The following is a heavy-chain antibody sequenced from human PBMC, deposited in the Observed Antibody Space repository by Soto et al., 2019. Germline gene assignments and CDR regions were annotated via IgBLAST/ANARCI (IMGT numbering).Heavy chain of an antibody. CDR1: GFTLSSYA. Sequence: EVQLLESGGDLVQPGRSLRLSCAASGFTLSSYAMSWVRQAPGKGLEWVSGISSSGAHIYYADSVKGRFTISRDISTNTLYLQMNSLGAEDTALYYCTKTFYGSGSSRAFDIWGQGTVVTVSS. V-gene: IGHV3-23*01. CDR2: ISSSGAHI. CDR3: TKTFYGSGSSRAFDI. D-gene: IGHD3-10*01. J-gene: IGHJ3*02.